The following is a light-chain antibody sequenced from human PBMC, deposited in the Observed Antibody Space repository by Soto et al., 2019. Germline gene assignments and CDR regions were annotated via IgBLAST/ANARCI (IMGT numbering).Light chain of an antibody. V-gene: IGKV3-15*01. J-gene: IGKJ2*01. CDR3: QQYYDFPYT. Sequence: EIVLTQSPGTLSLSPGERATLSCRASQSVSSNLAWYQQKPGQAPSLLIYGASTRATGIPARFSGSGSGTEFTLTISSLQAEDVAVYYCQQYYDFPYTFGQGTKVDIK. CDR1: QSVSSN. CDR2: GAS.